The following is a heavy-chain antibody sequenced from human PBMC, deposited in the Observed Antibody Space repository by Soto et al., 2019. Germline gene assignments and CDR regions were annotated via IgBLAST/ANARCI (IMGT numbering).Heavy chain of an antibody. CDR1: GGSISSAYYH. Sequence: QVQLQESGPGLVKPSQTLSLTCTVSGGSISSAYYHWSWFRQHPGKGLEWIGCIRYNGIAHYNPSLKSRLTISIATSKDQFSLRLRSVTAADTAVYYCARDNTGVGGTTLSYFGMDVWGQGTTVTVSS. D-gene: IGHD1-1*01. V-gene: IGHV4-31*03. J-gene: IGHJ6*02. CDR2: IRYNGIA. CDR3: ARDNTGVGGTTLSYFGMDV.